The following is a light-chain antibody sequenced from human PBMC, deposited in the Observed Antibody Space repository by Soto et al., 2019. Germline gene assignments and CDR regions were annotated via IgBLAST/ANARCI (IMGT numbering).Light chain of an antibody. V-gene: IGKV1-6*01. CDR3: LQGNKYPLT. CDR1: QGIRSD. CDR2: AAS. Sequence: AIQMTQFPSSLSASVGDRVTITCRASQGIRSDLGWYQQRPGEAPKVLIYAASSLQGGVPSRFSGSGSGTDFTLTISSLQPEDFATYYCLQGNKYPLTFGGGTKVDIK. J-gene: IGKJ4*01.